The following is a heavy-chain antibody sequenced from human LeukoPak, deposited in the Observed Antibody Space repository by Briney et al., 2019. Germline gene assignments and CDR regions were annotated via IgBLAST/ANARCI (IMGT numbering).Heavy chain of an antibody. J-gene: IGHJ3*02. CDR1: GFTFSSYS. V-gene: IGHV3-21*04. D-gene: IGHD6-19*01. CDR3: AKAPLMRGWYDAFDI. CDR2: ISSSSSYI. Sequence: GGSLRLSCAASGFTFSSYSMNWVRQAPGKGLEWVSSISSSSSYIYYADSVKGRFTISRDNAKNSLYLQMNSLRAEDTALYYCAKAPLMRGWYDAFDIWGQGTMVTVSS.